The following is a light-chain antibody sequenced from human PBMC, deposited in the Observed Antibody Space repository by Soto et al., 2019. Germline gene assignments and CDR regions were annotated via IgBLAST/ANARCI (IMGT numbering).Light chain of an antibody. CDR1: QSISSY. V-gene: IGKV1-39*01. CDR2: AAS. CDR3: LQHNVYPRT. Sequence: PSSLSASVGDRVTITCRASQSISSYLHWYQQKPGKAPKLLIYAASSLQSGVPSRFSGSGSGTDFTLTISSLQPEDFATYYCLQHNVYPRTFGQGTKVDIK. J-gene: IGKJ1*01.